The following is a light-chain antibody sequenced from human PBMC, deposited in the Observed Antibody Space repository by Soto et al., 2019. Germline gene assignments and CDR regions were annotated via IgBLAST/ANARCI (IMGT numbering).Light chain of an antibody. V-gene: IGLV1-44*01. J-gene: IGLJ2*01. Sequence: QSALTQPASVSGTPGQRVTISCSGGSSNIGSNIVSWYQLLPGTAPKLLISNNNQRPSGVPDRFSGSKSGTSASLAISGLQSEEEAEYYCAAWDDRLTHVRFGGGTKVTVL. CDR3: AAWDDRLTHVR. CDR1: SSNIGSNI. CDR2: NNN.